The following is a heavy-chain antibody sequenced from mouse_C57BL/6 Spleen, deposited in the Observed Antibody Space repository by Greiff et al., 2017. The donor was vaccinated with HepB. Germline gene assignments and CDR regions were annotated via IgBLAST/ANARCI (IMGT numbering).Heavy chain of an antibody. D-gene: IGHD2-1*01. Sequence: VQLKESGAELVRPGASVKLSCTASGFNIKDDYMHWVKQRPEQGLEWIGWIDPENGDTEYASKFQGKATITADTSSNTAYLQLSSLTSEDTAVYYCTTQGGNYVRWGQGTLVTVSA. V-gene: IGHV14-4*01. CDR1: GFNIKDDY. CDR2: IDPENGDT. J-gene: IGHJ3*02. CDR3: TTQGGNYVR.